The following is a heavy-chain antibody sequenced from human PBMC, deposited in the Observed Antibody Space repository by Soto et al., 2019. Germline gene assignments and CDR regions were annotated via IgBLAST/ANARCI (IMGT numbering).Heavy chain of an antibody. CDR3: ITGREITGYYGMDV. D-gene: IGHD1-26*01. Sequence: PGGSLRLSCAASGFTFSNAWMSWVRQAPGKGLEWVGRIKSKTDGGTTDYAAPVKGRFTISRDDSKNTLYLQMNSLKTEDTAVYYCITGREITGYYGMDVWGQGITVTVSS. J-gene: IGHJ6*02. CDR1: GFTFSNAW. CDR2: IKSKTDGGTT. V-gene: IGHV3-15*01.